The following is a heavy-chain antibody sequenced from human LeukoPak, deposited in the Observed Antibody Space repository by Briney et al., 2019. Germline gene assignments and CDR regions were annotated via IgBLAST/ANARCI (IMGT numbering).Heavy chain of an antibody. CDR3: AREGDPHDYGDIRLDY. V-gene: IGHV3-48*03. Sequence: GGSLRLSCAASGFTFSSHEMNWVRQAPGKGLEWVSYISSSGSTIYYADSVKGRFTISRDNAKNSLYLQMNSLRAEDTAVYYCAREGDPHDYGDIRLDYWGQGTLVTVSS. D-gene: IGHD4-17*01. J-gene: IGHJ4*02. CDR1: GFTFSSHE. CDR2: ISSSGSTI.